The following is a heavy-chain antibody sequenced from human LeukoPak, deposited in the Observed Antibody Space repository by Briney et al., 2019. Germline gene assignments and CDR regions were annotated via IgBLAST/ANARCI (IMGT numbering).Heavy chain of an antibody. CDR2: INPSGGST. CDR3: AREGGPTGGAQDY. V-gene: IGHV1-46*01. J-gene: IGHJ4*02. CDR1: GYTFTNYY. D-gene: IGHD1-1*01. Sequence: AASVKVSCKASGYTFTNYYIHWVRQAPGQGLECMGIINPSGGSTSYAQKFQGRVTMTRDMSTSTVYMELSSLRSDDTAVYYCAREGGPTGGAQDYWGQGTLVTVSS.